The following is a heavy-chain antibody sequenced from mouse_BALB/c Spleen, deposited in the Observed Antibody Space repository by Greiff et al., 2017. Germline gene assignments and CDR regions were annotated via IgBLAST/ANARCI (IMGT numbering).Heavy chain of an antibody. CDR3: ARSLPGTSPLDY. D-gene: IGHD4-1*01. Sequence: EVKLVESGGGLVQPGGSRKLSCAASGFTFSSFGMHWVRQAPEKGLEWVAYISSGSSTIYYADTVKGRFTISRDNPKNTLFLQMTSLRSEDTAMYYCARSLPGTSPLDYWGQGTTLTVSS. CDR1: GFTFSSFG. V-gene: IGHV5-17*02. J-gene: IGHJ2*01. CDR2: ISSGSSTI.